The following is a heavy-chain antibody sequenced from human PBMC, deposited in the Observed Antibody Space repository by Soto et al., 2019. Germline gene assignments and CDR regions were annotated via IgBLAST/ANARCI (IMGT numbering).Heavy chain of an antibody. V-gene: IGHV4-34*01. Sequence: QVQLQQWGAGLLKPSETLSLTCAVYGGSFSGYYWSWIRQPPGKGLEWIGEINHSGSTNYNPSLKSRVTISVDTSKNQFSLKLSSVTAADTAVYYCARAGSGGYFSNYYYGMDVWGQGTTVTVSS. J-gene: IGHJ6*02. CDR2: INHSGST. CDR3: ARAGSGGYFSNYYYGMDV. D-gene: IGHD3-10*01. CDR1: GGSFSGYY.